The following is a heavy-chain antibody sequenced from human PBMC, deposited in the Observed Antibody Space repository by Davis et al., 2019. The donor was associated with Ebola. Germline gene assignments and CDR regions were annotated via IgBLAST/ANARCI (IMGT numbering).Heavy chain of an antibody. CDR2: IRSKANSYAT. CDR1: GFTFSSYA. CDR3: TSTTVTWGY. V-gene: IGHV3-73*01. Sequence: GGSLRLSCAASGFTFSSYAMSWVRQASGKGLEWVGRIRSKANSYATAYAASVKGRFTISRDDSKNTAYLQMNSLKTEDTAVYYCTSTTVTWGYWGQGTLVTVSS. J-gene: IGHJ4*02. D-gene: IGHD4-17*01.